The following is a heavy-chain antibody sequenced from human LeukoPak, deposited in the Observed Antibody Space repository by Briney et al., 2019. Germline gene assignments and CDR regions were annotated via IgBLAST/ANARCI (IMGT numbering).Heavy chain of an antibody. J-gene: IGHJ3*02. V-gene: IGHV3-7*05. CDR1: GFTFSSYW. D-gene: IGHD5-18*01. CDR2: IKQDGSEK. Sequence: GGSLRLSCAASGFTFSSYWMSWVRQAPGKGLEWVANIKQDGSEKYYVDSVKGRFTISRDNAKNSLYLQMNSLRAEDTAVYYCARDRGYSYGYAFDIWGQGTMVTVSS. CDR3: ARDRGYSYGYAFDI.